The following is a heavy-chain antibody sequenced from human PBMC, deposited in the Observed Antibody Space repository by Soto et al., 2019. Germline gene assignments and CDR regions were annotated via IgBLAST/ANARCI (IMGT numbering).Heavy chain of an antibody. J-gene: IGHJ6*02. CDR3: AKILRSGYHYYTMDV. CDR1: GFTFSNFA. CDR2: ISGSTGYT. D-gene: IGHD6-19*01. Sequence: EVQLLESGGGLVQPGGSLRLSCAASGFTFSNFAMSWVRQAPGKGLEWVAAISGSTGYTYNADSLKGRFSISRDASMNALYLEMNSLRVEDTAVYYCAKILRSGYHYYTMDVWGQGTTVTVSS. V-gene: IGHV3-23*01.